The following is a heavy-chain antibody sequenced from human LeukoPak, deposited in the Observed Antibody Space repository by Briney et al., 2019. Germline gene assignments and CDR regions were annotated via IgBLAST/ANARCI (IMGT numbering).Heavy chain of an antibody. Sequence: SETLSLTCTVSGGSISSSGYYWGWIRQPPGKGLEWIGSIYYSGTTYYNPSLKSRVTISVDTSKNQFSLKLSSVTAADTAVYYCARDRWVGSTMVRGLDYWGQGTQVTVSS. J-gene: IGHJ4*02. CDR2: IYYSGTT. D-gene: IGHD3-10*01. CDR1: GGSISSSGYY. V-gene: IGHV4-39*07. CDR3: ARDRWVGSTMVRGLDY.